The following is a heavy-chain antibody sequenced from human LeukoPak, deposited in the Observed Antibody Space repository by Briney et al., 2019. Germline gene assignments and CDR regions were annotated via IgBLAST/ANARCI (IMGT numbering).Heavy chain of an antibody. J-gene: IGHJ4*02. Sequence: SETLSLTCAVSGGSISSGGYSWSWIRQPPGKGLEWIGYIYHSGSTYYNPSLKSRVTISVDRSKNQFSLKLSSVTAADTAVYYCARGPARSGRNPYYFDYWGQGTLVTVSS. V-gene: IGHV4-30-2*01. D-gene: IGHD3-10*01. CDR3: ARGPARSGRNPYYFDY. CDR2: IYHSGST. CDR1: GGSISSGGYS.